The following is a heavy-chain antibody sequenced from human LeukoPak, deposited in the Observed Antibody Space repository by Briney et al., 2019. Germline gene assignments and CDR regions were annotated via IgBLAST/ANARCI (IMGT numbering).Heavy chain of an antibody. D-gene: IGHD5-18*01. CDR2: ISYDGSSK. V-gene: IGHV3-30*04. CDR3: ARARSSYGYGDAFDI. Sequence: GALRLSCAASGFTFSSYAMHWVRQAPGKGLEWVAVISYDGSSKYYADSVKGRFTISRDNSKNTLYLQMNSLRAEDTAVYYCARARSSYGYGDAFDIWGQGTMVTVSS. J-gene: IGHJ3*02. CDR1: GFTFSSYA.